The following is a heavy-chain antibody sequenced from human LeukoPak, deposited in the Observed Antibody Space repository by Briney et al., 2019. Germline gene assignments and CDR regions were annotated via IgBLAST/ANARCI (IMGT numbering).Heavy chain of an antibody. Sequence: ASVKVSCKASGYTFTTYGITWVRQAPGQGLEWMGWINPNSGGTNYAQKFQGRVTMTRDTSISTAYMELSRLRSDDTAVYYCARGMYSSGWYRFDYWGQGTLVTVSS. D-gene: IGHD6-19*01. J-gene: IGHJ4*02. V-gene: IGHV1-2*02. CDR2: INPNSGGT. CDR1: GYTFTTYG. CDR3: ARGMYSSGWYRFDY.